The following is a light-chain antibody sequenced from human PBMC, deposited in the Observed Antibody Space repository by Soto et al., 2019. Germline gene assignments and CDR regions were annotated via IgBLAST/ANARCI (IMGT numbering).Light chain of an antibody. CDR3: QQFNSYPIT. CDR1: QGIGSA. V-gene: IGKV1-13*02. Sequence: AVQMTQSPSSLSASVGDRVTITCRASQGIGSALAWYQQKPGKAPKLLICIASSLESGVPSRFSGSGSGTDFTLTISSLQPEDFATYLCQQFNSYPITFGQGTRLEIK. J-gene: IGKJ5*01. CDR2: IAS.